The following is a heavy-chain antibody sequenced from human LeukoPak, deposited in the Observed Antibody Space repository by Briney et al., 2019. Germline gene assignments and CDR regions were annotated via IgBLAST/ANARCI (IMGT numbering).Heavy chain of an antibody. CDR2: LYNNGST. Sequence: SETLSLTCTVSDASVSGYYWSLIRLPAGKGLEWIGRLYNNGSTNCNPSLKSRVTMSVDTSKNQLSLRLRSVTAADTAVYYCTRDIGSGDYVFFDSWGQGTRVIVSS. CDR1: DASVSGYY. CDR3: TRDIGSGDYVFFDS. J-gene: IGHJ4*02. D-gene: IGHD4-17*01. V-gene: IGHV4-4*07.